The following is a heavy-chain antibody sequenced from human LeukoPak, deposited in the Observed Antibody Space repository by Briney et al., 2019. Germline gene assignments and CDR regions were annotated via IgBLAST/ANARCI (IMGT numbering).Heavy chain of an antibody. Sequence: SETLSLTCAVYGGSFSGYYWSWIRQPPGKGLEWIGEINQSGSTNNNPSLKSRVTISVDTSKNQFSLKLNSATAADTAVYYCVRGFLGLNGGIWGQGTTVTVSS. J-gene: IGHJ3*02. D-gene: IGHD1-26*01. V-gene: IGHV4-34*01. CDR2: INQSGST. CDR1: GGSFSGYY. CDR3: VRGFLGLNGGI.